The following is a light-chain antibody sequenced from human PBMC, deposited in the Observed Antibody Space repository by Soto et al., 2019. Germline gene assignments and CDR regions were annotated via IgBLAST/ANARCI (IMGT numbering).Light chain of an antibody. CDR2: SNS. V-gene: IGLV1-44*01. Sequence: QSVLTQPPSASGTPGQRVTISCSGSTSNIGTNTVNWYQLLPGTAPKLLIYSNSQRPSGVPDRFSGSRSGTSTSLAISGLQSEDEADYYCAVCDGSLKVYVFVTGTQLTVL. CDR3: AVCDGSLKVYV. CDR1: TSNIGTNT. J-gene: IGLJ1*01.